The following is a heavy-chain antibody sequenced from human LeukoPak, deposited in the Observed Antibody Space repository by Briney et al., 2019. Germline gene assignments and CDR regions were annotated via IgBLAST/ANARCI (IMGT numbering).Heavy chain of an antibody. CDR1: GFTFDGYT. V-gene: IGHV3-21*01. J-gene: IGHJ4*02. D-gene: IGHD2-21*02. Sequence: GGSLRLSCAASGFTFDGYTMNWVRQAPGKGLEWVASISSRSDYIYYADSVRGRFTVSRENAKNSLSLQMNTLRAEDTATYYCARAEASVTAFDFWGQGTLVTVS. CDR2: ISSRSDYI. CDR3: ARAEASVTAFDF.